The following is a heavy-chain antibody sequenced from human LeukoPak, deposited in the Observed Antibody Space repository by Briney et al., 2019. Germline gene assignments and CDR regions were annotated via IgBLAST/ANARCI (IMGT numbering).Heavy chain of an antibody. Sequence: SQTLSLTCAVYGRSFSGYYWSWIRQPPGKGLEWIGEINHSGSTNYNPSLKSRVTISVDTSKNQFSLKLSSVTAADTAVYYCARAHDYGDYADAFDIWAKGQWSPSLQ. CDR1: GRSFSGYY. CDR3: ARAHDYGDYADAFDI. CDR2: INHSGST. J-gene: IGHJ3*02. V-gene: IGHV4-34*01. D-gene: IGHD4-17*01.